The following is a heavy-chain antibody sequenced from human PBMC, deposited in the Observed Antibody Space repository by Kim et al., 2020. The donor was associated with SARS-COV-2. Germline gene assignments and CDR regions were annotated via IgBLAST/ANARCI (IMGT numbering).Heavy chain of an antibody. CDR3: ARVNGSGSYQP. D-gene: IGHD3-10*01. CDR2: A. V-gene: IGHV1-69*04. Sequence: ANYAQKVQGRVTITADKSTSTAYMELSSLRSEDTAVYYCARVNGSGSYQPWGQGTLVTVSS. J-gene: IGHJ5*02.